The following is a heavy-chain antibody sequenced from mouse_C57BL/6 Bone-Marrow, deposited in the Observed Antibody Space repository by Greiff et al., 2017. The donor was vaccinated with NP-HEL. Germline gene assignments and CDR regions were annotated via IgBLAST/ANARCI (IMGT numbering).Heavy chain of an antibody. J-gene: IGHJ3*01. V-gene: IGHV4-1*01. CDR1: GIDFSRYW. CDR3: ARPYDGYYVGFAY. Sequence: EVQLQESGGGLVQPGGSLKLSCAASGIDFSRYWMSWVRRAPGKGLEWIGEINPDSSTINYAPSLKDKFIISRDNAKNTLYLQMSKVRSEYTALYYCARPYDGYYVGFAYWGQGTLVTVSA. CDR2: INPDSSTI. D-gene: IGHD2-3*01.